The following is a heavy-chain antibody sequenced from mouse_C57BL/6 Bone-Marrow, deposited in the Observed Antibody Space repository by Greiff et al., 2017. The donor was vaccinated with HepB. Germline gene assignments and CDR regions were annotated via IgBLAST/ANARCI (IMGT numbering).Heavy chain of an antibody. CDR1: GFSLTSYG. J-gene: IGHJ1*03. V-gene: IGHV2-2*01. D-gene: IGHD2-12*01. Sequence: QVQLKQSGPGLVQPSQSLSITCTVSGFSLTSYGVHWVRQSPGKGLEWLGVIWSGGSTDYNAAFISRLSISKDNSKSQVFFKMNSLQADDTAIYYCARNSVTTGYFDVWGTGTTVTVSS. CDR2: IWSGGST. CDR3: ARNSVTTGYFDV.